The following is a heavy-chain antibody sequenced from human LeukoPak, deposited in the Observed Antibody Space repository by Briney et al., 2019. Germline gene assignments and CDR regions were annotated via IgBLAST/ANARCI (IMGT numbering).Heavy chain of an antibody. J-gene: IGHJ6*03. CDR3: ARDGGHPYYDSSGYREYYMDV. CDR2: INPNSGGT. V-gene: IGHV1-2*02. D-gene: IGHD3-22*01. CDR1: GYTFTGYY. Sequence: ASVKVSCKASGYTFTGYYMHWVRQAPGQGLEWMGWINPNSGGTNYAQKFQGRVTMTRDTSISTAYMELSRLRSDDTAVYYCARDGGHPYYDSSGYREYYMDVWGKGTTVTVSS.